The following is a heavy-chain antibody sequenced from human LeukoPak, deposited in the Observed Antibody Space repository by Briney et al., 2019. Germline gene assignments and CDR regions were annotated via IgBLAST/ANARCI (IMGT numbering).Heavy chain of an antibody. CDR3: TRDVEGYCTAGSCYAGGY. J-gene: IGHJ4*02. D-gene: IGHD2-15*01. CDR1: GGTFSSYA. CDR2: IIPIFGTP. Sequence: SVKVSCKASGGTFSSYAISWVRQAPGQGLEWMGGIIPIFGTPNYAQKFQGRVTITADESTSTAYMELSSLRSEDTAVYYCTRDVEGYCTAGSCYAGGYWGQGTLVTVSS. V-gene: IGHV1-69*13.